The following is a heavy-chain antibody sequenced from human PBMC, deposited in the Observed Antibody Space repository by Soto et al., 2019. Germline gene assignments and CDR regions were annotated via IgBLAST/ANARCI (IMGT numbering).Heavy chain of an antibody. J-gene: IGHJ4*02. CDR2: ISGSGGGT. CDR1: GFTFNIYA. V-gene: IGHV3-23*01. CDR3: AKFFWSGYPYFDY. D-gene: IGHD3-3*01. Sequence: GGSLRLSCAASGFTFNIYAMSWVRQAPGKGLEWVSAISGSGGGTYYADSVEGRFTISRDNSKNTLYLQMNSLRAEDTAVYYCAKFFWSGYPYFDYWGQGTLVTVSS.